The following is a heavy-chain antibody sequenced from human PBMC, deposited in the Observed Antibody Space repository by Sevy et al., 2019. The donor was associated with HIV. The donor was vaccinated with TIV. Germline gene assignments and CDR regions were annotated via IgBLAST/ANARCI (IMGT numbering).Heavy chain of an antibody. CDR2: ISDDGNNK. CDR1: GFTFSTYA. J-gene: IGHJ4*02. V-gene: IGHV3-30*04. CDR3: ASHYYDSTGYYFPLEY. D-gene: IGHD3-22*01. Sequence: GGSLRLSCTAFGFTFSTYAMYWVRQAPGKGLEWVAVISDDGNNKDYADSVKGRFTISRDNSKNTLYLQMNSLRADGTAVYYCASHYYDSTGYYFPLEYWGQGTRVTVSS.